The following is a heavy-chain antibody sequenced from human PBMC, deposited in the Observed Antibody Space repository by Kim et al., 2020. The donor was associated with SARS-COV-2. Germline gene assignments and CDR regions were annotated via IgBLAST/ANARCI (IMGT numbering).Heavy chain of an antibody. J-gene: IGHJ4*01. Sequence: GGSLRLSCAASGFTFSSYEINWVRQAPGKGPEWISKISSSATTIQDADSVKGRFTVSRDNAKNLLYLQMSSLRAEDTAVYYCARTNGGYGGAGDIDHWGKGRLVAVS. CDR3: ARTNGGYGGAGDIDH. D-gene: IGHD5-12*01. CDR2: ISSSATTI. CDR1: GFTFSSYE. V-gene: IGHV3-48*03.